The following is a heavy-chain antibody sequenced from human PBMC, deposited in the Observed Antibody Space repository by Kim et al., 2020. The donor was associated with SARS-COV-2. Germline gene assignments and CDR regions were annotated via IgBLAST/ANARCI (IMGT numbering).Heavy chain of an antibody. D-gene: IGHD3-3*01. CDR1: GFTFSSYA. J-gene: IGHJ4*02. V-gene: IGHV3-64D*06. Sequence: GGSLRLSCSASGFTFSSYAMHWVRQAPGKGLEYVSAISSNGGSTYYADSVKGRFTISRDNSKNTLYLQMSSLRAEDTAVYYCVKSPYDFWSGYFDYWGQGTLVTVSS. CDR3: VKSPYDFWSGYFDY. CDR2: ISSNGGST.